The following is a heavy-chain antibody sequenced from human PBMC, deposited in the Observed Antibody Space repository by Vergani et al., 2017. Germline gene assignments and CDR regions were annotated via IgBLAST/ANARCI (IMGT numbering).Heavy chain of an antibody. CDR3: VRVKGSNWNDHLYDI. D-gene: IGHD1-1*01. J-gene: IGHJ3*02. CDR1: GDIFNNYT. CDR2: IIPIIRLA. V-gene: IGHV1-69*02. Sequence: QVHLEQSGTEVKKPGSSVKVSCKVSGDIFNNYTVTWVRQAPGQGLEWMGRIIPIIRLATSAQKFQDRVKITGDTSTNTVYMEMNNLRSEDTAVYYCVRVKGSNWNDHLYDIWGQGTLVTVSS.